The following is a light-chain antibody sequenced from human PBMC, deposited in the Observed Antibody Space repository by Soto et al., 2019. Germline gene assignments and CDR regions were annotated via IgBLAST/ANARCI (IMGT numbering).Light chain of an antibody. Sequence: QSALTQPASVSGSPGQSITISCTGTSSDVGSYNLVSWYQQHPGKAPKLMIYEGSKRPSGVSNRFSGSRSGNTASLTISGLLAEDEADYYCSSYTTSSTRVFGTWTKLTVL. V-gene: IGLV2-14*02. J-gene: IGLJ1*01. CDR1: SSDVGSYNL. CDR2: EGS. CDR3: SSYTTSSTRV.